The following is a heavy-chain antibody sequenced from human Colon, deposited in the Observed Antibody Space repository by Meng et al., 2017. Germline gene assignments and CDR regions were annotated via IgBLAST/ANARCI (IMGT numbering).Heavy chain of an antibody. J-gene: IGHJ4*02. V-gene: IGHV4-30-4*01. Sequence: QVELPEAGPRLVKPSQTLSLTCTVSGDSFNSPDYYWSWIRQPPEKGLEWIGYIYYSGSTYYNPSLKSRVSISGDTSNKQFSLKLTSVTAADTAVYYCARSPYSGSALPFFDYWGQGSLVTVSS. CDR3: ARSPYSGSALPFFDY. CDR1: GDSFNSPDYY. CDR2: IYYSGST. D-gene: IGHD1-26*01.